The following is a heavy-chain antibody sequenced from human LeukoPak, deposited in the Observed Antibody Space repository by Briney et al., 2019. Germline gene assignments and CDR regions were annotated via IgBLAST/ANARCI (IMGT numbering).Heavy chain of an antibody. CDR3: SKGRTVTGTLALDY. V-gene: IGHV3-23*01. D-gene: IGHD6-19*01. Sequence: GGSLRLSCAVSGFTFCSYEMNWVRQAPRKGLEWVSAISGSGDSTYYADSVRGRFTLSRDNSKNTLYLQMSSLRAEDTAVYYCSKGRTVTGTLALDYWGQGTLVTVS. CDR2: ISGSGDST. CDR1: GFTFCSYE. J-gene: IGHJ4*02.